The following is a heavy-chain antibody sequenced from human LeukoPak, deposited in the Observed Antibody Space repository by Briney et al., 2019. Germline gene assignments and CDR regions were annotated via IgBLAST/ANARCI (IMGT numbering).Heavy chain of an antibody. CDR2: MNPNSGNT. D-gene: IGHD5-24*01. CDR3: ARVVLGRRWLQTSYYYGMDV. J-gene: IGHJ6*02. Sequence: ASVKVSCKASGYTFTSYDINWVRQATGQGLEWMGWMNPNSGNTGYAQKFQGRVTMTRNTSISTAYLELSSLTSEDTAVYYCARVVLGRRWLQTSYYYGMDVWGQGTTVTVSS. V-gene: IGHV1-8*01. CDR1: GYTFTSYD.